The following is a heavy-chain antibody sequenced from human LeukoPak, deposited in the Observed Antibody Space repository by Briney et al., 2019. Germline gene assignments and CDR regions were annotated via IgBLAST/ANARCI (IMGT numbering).Heavy chain of an antibody. J-gene: IGHJ1*01. V-gene: IGHV3-23*01. CDR2: ISYGGCSI. D-gene: IGHD2-21*01. CDR3: ARRAYCGSECHQYFHH. CDR1: GFTFSNYA. Sequence: GGPLRLSCAASGFTFSNYAVNWLRQAPGKGLEGISFISYGGCSIFYADSVKGRFTISRHNPKNTLYLQMNSLRDDDTAVYYCARRAYCGSECHQYFHHWGQGTVVTVSS.